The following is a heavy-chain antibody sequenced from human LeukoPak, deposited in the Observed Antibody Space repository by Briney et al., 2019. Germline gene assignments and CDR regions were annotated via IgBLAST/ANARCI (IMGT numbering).Heavy chain of an antibody. CDR1: GYTFTGYY. CDR2: INPNSGGT. J-gene: IGHJ4*02. V-gene: IGHV1-2*02. Sequence: ASVKVSCKASGYTFTGYYMHWTRQAPGQGLEWMGWINPNSGGTNYAQKFQGRVTMTRDTSISTAYMELSRLRSDDTAVYYCASKKYGDQEVRYFDYWGQGTLVTVSS. D-gene: IGHD4-17*01. CDR3: ASKKYGDQEVRYFDY.